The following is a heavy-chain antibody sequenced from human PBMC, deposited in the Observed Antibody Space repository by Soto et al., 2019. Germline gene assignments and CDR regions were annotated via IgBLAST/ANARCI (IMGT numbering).Heavy chain of an antibody. CDR3: ARDWATGFYQLDS. CDR1: GYSISTGFN. V-gene: IGHV4-38-2*02. D-gene: IGHD2-2*01. J-gene: IGHJ4*02. Sequence: PSETLSLTCAVSGYSISTGFNWAWIRQPPGKGLEWIGSIYHSGSTYYNLSLKSRVTMSSDASKNQISLKLSSVTAADTALYYCARDWATGFYQLDSWGQGTLVTVSS. CDR2: IYHSGST.